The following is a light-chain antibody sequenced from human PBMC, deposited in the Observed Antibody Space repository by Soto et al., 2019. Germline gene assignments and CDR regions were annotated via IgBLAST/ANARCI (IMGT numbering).Light chain of an antibody. V-gene: IGLV2-11*01. J-gene: IGLJ2*01. CDR1: SSDVGGYNY. CDR2: DVN. CDR3: CSYAGSFVV. Sequence: QSALTQPRSVSGSPGQSVTISCTGTSSDVGGYNYVSWYQHHPGKAPKVMIYDVNKRPSGVPDRFSGSKSDNTASLTISGLQAEDEGDYYCCSYAGSFVVFGGGTKVTVL.